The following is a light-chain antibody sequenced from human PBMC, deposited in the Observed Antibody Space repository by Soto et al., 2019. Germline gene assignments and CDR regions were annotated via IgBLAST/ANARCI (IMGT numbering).Light chain of an antibody. Sequence: DIVLTQSPGTLSLSPGERAPLSCRASQSVSKSYIAWYQQRPGQPPRLLIFGASIRATGIPDRFSGSGSETDYTLTISRLEHEDFAVYYCQLYGSPLPFGGGTKVEI. J-gene: IGKJ4*01. V-gene: IGKV3-20*01. CDR3: QLYGSPLP. CDR2: GAS. CDR1: QSVSKSY.